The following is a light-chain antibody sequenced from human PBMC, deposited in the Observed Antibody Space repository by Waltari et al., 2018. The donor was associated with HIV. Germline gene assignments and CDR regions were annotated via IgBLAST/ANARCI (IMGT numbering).Light chain of an antibody. CDR2: RNE. CDR1: ISNLGGNF. J-gene: IGLJ3*02. CDR3: STWDNSLSHWV. Sequence: QSVVTQPPSASGTPGQNISISCSGDISNLGGNFVYWYQQRPGTAPRLLIYRNEHRPSGAPDRVSGSKSATSASLTISGLRSEDEADYHCSTWDNSLSHWVFGGGTKVTVL. V-gene: IGLV1-47*01.